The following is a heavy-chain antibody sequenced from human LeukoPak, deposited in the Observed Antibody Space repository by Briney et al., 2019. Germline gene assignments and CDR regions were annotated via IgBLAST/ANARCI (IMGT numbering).Heavy chain of an antibody. CDR1: GFTFSGRW. J-gene: IGHJ4*02. CDR2: IKQDGSEK. V-gene: IGHV3-7*01. D-gene: IGHD2-15*01. CDR3: ARDRNSVSCSGGSCYGDY. Sequence: GGSLRLSCAASGFTFSGRWMSWVRQAPGKGLEWVANIKQDGSEKYYVDSVKGRFTISRDNAKNSLYLQMNSLRAEDTAVYYCARDRNSVSCSGGSCYGDYWGQGTLVTVSS.